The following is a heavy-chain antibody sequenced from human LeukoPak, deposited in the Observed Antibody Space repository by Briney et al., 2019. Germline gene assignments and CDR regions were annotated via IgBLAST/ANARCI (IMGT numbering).Heavy chain of an antibody. CDR3: AKYSGYEYYYHYYMDV. D-gene: IGHD5-12*01. J-gene: IGHJ6*03. CDR1: GITFSSYW. V-gene: IGHV3-74*01. CDR2: ITSDGSNT. Sequence: GGSLRLSCAASGITFSSYWMHWVRQAPGKGLVWVSRITSDGSNTNYADSVKGRFTISRDNAKNTLYLHMNSLRAEDTAVYYCAKYSGYEYYYHYYMDVWGKGTTVTISS.